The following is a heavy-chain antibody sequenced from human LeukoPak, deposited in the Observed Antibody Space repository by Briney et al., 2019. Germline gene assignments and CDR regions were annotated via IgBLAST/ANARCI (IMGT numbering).Heavy chain of an antibody. J-gene: IGHJ6*02. Sequence: SETLSLTCTVSGGSISSGGCYWSWIRQLPGKGLEWIAYIYYSGTTYYNPSLMSRITISVDTSKNQFSLKLSSVTAADTAVYYCARGGYYFYYGMDVWGQGTTVTVSS. V-gene: IGHV4-31*03. CDR1: GGSISSGGCY. CDR2: IYYSGTT. CDR3: ARGGYYFYYGMDV.